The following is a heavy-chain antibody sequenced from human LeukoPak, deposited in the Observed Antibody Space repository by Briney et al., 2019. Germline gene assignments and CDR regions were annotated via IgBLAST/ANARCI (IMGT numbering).Heavy chain of an antibody. CDR3: ARAQGATFYYYYYMDV. Sequence: PGGSLRLSCAASGFTFSSYWMSWVRQAPGKGLEWVANIKQDGSEKYYVDSVKGRFTISRDNAKNSLYLQMNSLRAEDTAVYYCARAQGATFYYYYYMDVWGKGTTVTVSS. CDR2: IKQDGSEK. V-gene: IGHV3-7*01. CDR1: GFTFSSYW. J-gene: IGHJ6*03. D-gene: IGHD1-26*01.